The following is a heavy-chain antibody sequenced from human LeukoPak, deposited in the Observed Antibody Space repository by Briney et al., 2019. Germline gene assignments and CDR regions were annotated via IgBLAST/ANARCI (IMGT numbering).Heavy chain of an antibody. CDR1: AFSFSKFA. V-gene: IGHV3-23*01. J-gene: IGHJ3*01. CDR3: AKDPNGDYIGAFDL. Sequence: GGSLRLSCAASAFSFSKFALIWVRQAPGKGLEWVSAITANGGYTLYADAVKGRFTVSRDNSKNTLYLQINSLRPEDTAMYYCAKDPNGDYIGAFDLWGQGTMVTVSS. D-gene: IGHD4-17*01. CDR2: ITANGGYT.